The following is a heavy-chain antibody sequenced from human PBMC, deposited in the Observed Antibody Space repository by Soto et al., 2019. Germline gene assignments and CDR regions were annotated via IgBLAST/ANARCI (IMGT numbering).Heavy chain of an antibody. D-gene: IGHD7-27*01. CDR2: IYYSGIT. CDR3: ARLSATSGNWALDY. Sequence: SETLSLTGTVSGASISSYYCSWIRQPPGKGLEWIGYIYYSGITNYNPSLKSRVTISVDTSKNQFSLKVSAVTATDTAVYYCARLSATSGNWALDYWGQGTLVTVCS. CDR1: GASISSYY. J-gene: IGHJ4*02. V-gene: IGHV4-59*01.